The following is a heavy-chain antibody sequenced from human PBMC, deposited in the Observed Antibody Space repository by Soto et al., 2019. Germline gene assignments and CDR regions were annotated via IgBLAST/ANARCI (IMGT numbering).Heavy chain of an antibody. Sequence: TLSLTCAVSGGSISSGGYSWSWIRQPPGKGLEWLALIYWDDGKRYSPSLKSRLTITKDTSKTQVVFTITNMDPVDTATYYCAHVRSHSVPIFEYWGQGTRVTVSS. CDR2: IYWDDGK. CDR1: GGSISSGGYS. D-gene: IGHD1-26*01. V-gene: IGHV2-5*08. J-gene: IGHJ4*02. CDR3: AHVRSHSVPIFEY.